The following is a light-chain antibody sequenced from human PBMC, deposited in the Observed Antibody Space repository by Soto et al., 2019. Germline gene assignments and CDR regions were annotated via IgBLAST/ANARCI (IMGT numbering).Light chain of an antibody. CDR3: QQYDSSPGT. J-gene: IGKJ1*01. V-gene: IGKV3-20*01. CDR2: GAS. Sequence: EVVLTQSPATLSVSPGERATLSCRASQSVNIYLAWYQQKPGQAPRLLIYGASTRATGIPARFSGSGSGTEFTLTISRLEPEDFAVYYCQQYDSSPGTFGQGTKVDI. CDR1: QSVNIY.